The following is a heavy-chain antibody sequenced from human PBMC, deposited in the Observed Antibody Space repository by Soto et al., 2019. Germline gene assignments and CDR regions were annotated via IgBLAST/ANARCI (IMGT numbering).Heavy chain of an antibody. V-gene: IGHV4-34*01. J-gene: IGHJ3*02. D-gene: IGHD3-10*01. CDR1: GGSFSGYY. CDR3: ARQLWFDAFDI. CDR2: INHSGST. Sequence: ETLSLTCAVYGGSFSGYYWSWIRQPPGKGLEWIGEINHSGSTNYNPSLKSRVTISVDTSKNQFSLKLSSVTAADTAVYYCARQLWFDAFDIWGQGTMVTVSS.